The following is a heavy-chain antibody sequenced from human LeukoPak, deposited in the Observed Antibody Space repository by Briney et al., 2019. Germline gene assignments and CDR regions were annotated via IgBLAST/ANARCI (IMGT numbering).Heavy chain of an antibody. D-gene: IGHD2-2*01. Sequence: SETLSLTCTVSGGSISSSSYHWGWIRQPPGKGLEWIGSIYNSGSTYYNPSLKSRVTISVDTSKNQFSLKLSSVTAADTAVYYCARYCSSTSCYYYYGMDVWGQGTTVTVSS. V-gene: IGHV4-39*01. J-gene: IGHJ6*02. CDR3: ARYCSSTSCYYYYGMDV. CDR2: IYNSGST. CDR1: GGSISSSSYH.